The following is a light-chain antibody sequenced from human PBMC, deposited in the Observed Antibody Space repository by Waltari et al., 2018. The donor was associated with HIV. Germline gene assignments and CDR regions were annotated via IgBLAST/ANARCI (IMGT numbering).Light chain of an antibody. CDR2: DDR. V-gene: IGLV3-21*02. J-gene: IGLJ2*01. Sequence: SYVLTQSPSVSVALGQTASIACGGNNIGRKSVHRYQQKPGQAPALVIYDDRDRPSGIPERFSGSNSGHTATLSIGRVEAGDEADYYCQVWESSSDHVVIGGGTKLTV. CDR1: NIGRKS. CDR3: QVWESSSDHVV.